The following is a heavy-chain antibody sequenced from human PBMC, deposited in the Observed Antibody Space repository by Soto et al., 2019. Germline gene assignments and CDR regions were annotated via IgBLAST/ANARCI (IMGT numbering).Heavy chain of an antibody. Sequence: QGQLMESGGGVVQPGKSLRLSCAASGFSFSSYSLHWVRQAPGKGLEWVAVISYNGLSQFYADSVRGRLAISRDNAKNTLYLQMNSLRDEDTAVYFCARGGRGLRGAFDIWGQGTSVTVSS. D-gene: IGHD2-15*01. V-gene: IGHV3-30*09. J-gene: IGHJ3*02. CDR2: ISYNGLSQ. CDR1: GFSFSSYS. CDR3: ARGGRGLRGAFDI.